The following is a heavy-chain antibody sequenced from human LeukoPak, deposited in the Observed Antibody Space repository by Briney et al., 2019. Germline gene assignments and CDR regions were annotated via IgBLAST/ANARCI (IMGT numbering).Heavy chain of an antibody. J-gene: IGHJ4*02. V-gene: IGHV4-59*08. Sequence: PAETLPLTCTVSGGSIRSYYWSWIRQPPGKGLEWIGYVYYSGSTNYNPSLKSRVTISVDTSKNQFSLKLTSVTAADTAVYYCARPPFGSGHFDCWGQGTLVTVSS. CDR2: VYYSGST. CDR3: ARPPFGSGHFDC. CDR1: GGSIRSYY. D-gene: IGHD3-10*01.